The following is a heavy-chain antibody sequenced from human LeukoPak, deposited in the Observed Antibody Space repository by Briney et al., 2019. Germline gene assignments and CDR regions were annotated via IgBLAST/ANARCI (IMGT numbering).Heavy chain of an antibody. CDR3: ARSAKQWLVNRFDP. CDR1: GGSFSGYY. D-gene: IGHD6-19*01. CDR2: INHSGST. J-gene: IGHJ5*02. Sequence: PSETLSLTRAVYGGSFSGYYWSWIRQPPGKGLEWIGEINHSGSTNYNPSLKSRVTISVDTSKNQFSLKLSSVTAADTAVYYCARSAKQWLVNRFDPWGQGTLVTVSS. V-gene: IGHV4-34*01.